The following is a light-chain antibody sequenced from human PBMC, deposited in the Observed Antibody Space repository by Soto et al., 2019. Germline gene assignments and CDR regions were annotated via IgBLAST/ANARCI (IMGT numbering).Light chain of an antibody. V-gene: IGKV3-15*01. CDR3: HQYGRSPWT. Sequence: EIVITQSPATLSVSPGEGATLSCRASQGIGNTLAWYQQKPGQTPRLLIYAASIRATGVPARFSGSGSGTDFTLTINSLQSEDFAVYYCHQYGRSPWTLGQGTKVDIK. J-gene: IGKJ1*01. CDR1: QGIGNT. CDR2: AAS.